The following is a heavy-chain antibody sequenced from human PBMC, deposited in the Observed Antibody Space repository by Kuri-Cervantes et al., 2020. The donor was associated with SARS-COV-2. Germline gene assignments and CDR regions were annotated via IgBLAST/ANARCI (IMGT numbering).Heavy chain of an antibody. J-gene: IGHJ3*02. Sequence: GSLRLSCDVSGYSMNNGNWWTWVRQTPGKGLEWIGEIYHNGNTNYNPSLKSRVTISVDESKNQFSLKLNSVTAADTAVYYCVTSLPRSGWDGEDAFDIWGQGTMVTVSS. CDR1: GYSMNNGNW. CDR2: IYHNGNT. D-gene: IGHD6-19*01. CDR3: VTSLPRSGWDGEDAFDI. V-gene: IGHV4-4*02.